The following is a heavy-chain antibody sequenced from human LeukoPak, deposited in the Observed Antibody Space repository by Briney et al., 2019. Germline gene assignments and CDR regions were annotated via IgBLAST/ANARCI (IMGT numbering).Heavy chain of an antibody. V-gene: IGHV3-20*04. CDR1: GFTFDDYG. J-gene: IGHJ4*02. Sequence: RPGGSLRLSCAASGFTFDDYGMSWVRQAPGKGLEWVSVFNLNGGSTGYADSLKGRFTISRDNAKNSLYLQMNSLRAEDTALYYCARVGGGYSYAFDYWGQGTLVTVSS. CDR3: ARVGGGYSYAFDY. D-gene: IGHD5-18*01. CDR2: FNLNGGST.